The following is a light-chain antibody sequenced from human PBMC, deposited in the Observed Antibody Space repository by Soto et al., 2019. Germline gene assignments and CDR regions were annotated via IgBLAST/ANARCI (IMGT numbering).Light chain of an antibody. CDR1: QTIDSW. Sequence: DIQMTQSPYTLSASVGGRVTIPCRPSQTIDSWLALYQQRSVKPPNLLIYKASTLASGVPSRFSGSGSGTEFTLTINSLQPDDFATYYCQQYHIYSGTFGQGTKVDIK. J-gene: IGKJ1*01. V-gene: IGKV1-5*03. CDR3: QQYHIYSGT. CDR2: KAS.